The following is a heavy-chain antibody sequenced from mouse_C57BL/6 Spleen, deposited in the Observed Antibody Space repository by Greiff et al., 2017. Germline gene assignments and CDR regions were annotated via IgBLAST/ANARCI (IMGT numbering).Heavy chain of an antibody. J-gene: IGHJ3*01. CDR1: GFTFSSYT. CDR2: ISGGGGNT. D-gene: IGHD2-3*01. CDR3: ARRDDGYFAWFAY. Sequence: EVKVVESGGGLVKPGGSLKLSCAASGFTFSSYTMSWVRQTPEKRLEWVATISGGGGNTYYPDSVKGRFTISRDNAKNTLYLQMSSLRSEDTALYYCARRDDGYFAWFAYWGQGTLVTVSA. V-gene: IGHV5-9*01.